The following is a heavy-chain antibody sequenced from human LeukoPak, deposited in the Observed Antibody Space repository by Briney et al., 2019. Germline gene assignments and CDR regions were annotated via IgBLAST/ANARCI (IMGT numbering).Heavy chain of an antibody. D-gene: IGHD3-3*01. CDR3: TRALSGGRRGNWFEP. J-gene: IGHJ5*02. V-gene: IGHV3-53*01. Sequence: GGSLRLSCAVSGFTVSSSYMNWVRQAPGKGLHWVSVLHSGGRTYYADSVKGRFTISRDNSKNTVYLQMSSRRAEDTAVYYCTRALSGGRRGNWFEPWGQGTLVTVSS. CDR2: LHSGGRT. CDR1: GFTVSSSY.